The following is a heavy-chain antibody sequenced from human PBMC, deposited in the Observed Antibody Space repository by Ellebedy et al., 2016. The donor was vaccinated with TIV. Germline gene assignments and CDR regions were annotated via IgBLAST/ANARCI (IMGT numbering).Heavy chain of an antibody. CDR2: IYYTGST. V-gene: IGHV4-59*12. CDR1: GGSISSYY. D-gene: IGHD3/OR15-3a*01. Sequence: SETLSLXXTVSGGSISSYYWTWIRQPPGKGLEWIGYIYYTGSTNYNPSLKSRVTISVDTSKNHFSLKLTSVTAADTALYFCARRVDGGLDRFLDYWGQGTLVTVSS. J-gene: IGHJ4*02. CDR3: ARRVDGGLDRFLDY.